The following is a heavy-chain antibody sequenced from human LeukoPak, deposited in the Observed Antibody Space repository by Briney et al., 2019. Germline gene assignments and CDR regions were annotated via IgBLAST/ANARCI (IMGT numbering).Heavy chain of an antibody. CDR3: ARDNYGTLDY. D-gene: IGHD4-17*01. J-gene: IGHJ4*02. CDR1: GYTFTDYF. Sequence: ASVKVPCKISGYTFTDYFIHWVRQAPGQGLEWMGWTNPKSGDRKCTQKFQGRVTMTRDTSISTVYMELDRLTFDDTAVYFCARDNYGTLDYWGQGSLVTVSS. CDR2: TNPKSGDR. V-gene: IGHV1-2*02.